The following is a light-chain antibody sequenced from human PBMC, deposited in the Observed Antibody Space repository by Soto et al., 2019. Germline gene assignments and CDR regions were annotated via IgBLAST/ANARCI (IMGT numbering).Light chain of an antibody. J-gene: IGKJ2*01. CDR3: QHYGASPYT. CDR1: QSISNSY. V-gene: IGKV3-20*01. Sequence: EIVLTQSPGTLSLSPGQRATLSCRASQSISNSYLAWYQHKPDQPPRLLIHGASTMATGIPDRFSGSQSGTDFTLTISRLEPEDSAVFYCQHYGASPYTFGLGTKLEIK. CDR2: GAS.